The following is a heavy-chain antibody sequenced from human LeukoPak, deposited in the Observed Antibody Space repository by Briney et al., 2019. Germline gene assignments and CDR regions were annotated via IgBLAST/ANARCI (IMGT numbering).Heavy chain of an antibody. Sequence: GGSLRLSCVASGFTFSSYVMSWVRQAPGKGLEWVSVIYSGGSTYYADSVKGRFTISRDNSKNTLYLQMNSLRAEDTAVYYCARGQHLLWFGELSEYFDYWGQGTLVTVSS. D-gene: IGHD3-10*01. CDR1: GFTFSSYV. J-gene: IGHJ4*02. CDR2: IYSGGST. CDR3: ARGQHLLWFGELSEYFDY. V-gene: IGHV3-53*01.